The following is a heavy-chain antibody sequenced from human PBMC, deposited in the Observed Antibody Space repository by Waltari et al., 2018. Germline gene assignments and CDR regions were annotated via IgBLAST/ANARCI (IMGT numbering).Heavy chain of an antibody. J-gene: IGHJ4*02. CDR2: IYTSGST. D-gene: IGHD6-19*01. CDR3: AREGWAIDY. CDR1: GGSISSGSYY. V-gene: IGHV4-61*02. Sequence: QVQLQESGPGLVKPSQTLSLTCTVSGGSISSGSYYWCWIRQPAGKGLEWIGRIYTSGSTNYNPSLKSRVTISVDTSKNQFSLKLSSVTAADTAVYYCAREGWAIDYWGQGTLVTVSS.